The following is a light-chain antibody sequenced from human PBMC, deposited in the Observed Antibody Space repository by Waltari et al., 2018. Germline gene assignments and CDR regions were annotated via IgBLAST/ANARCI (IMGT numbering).Light chain of an antibody. CDR3: QQYNTYSYT. Sequence: DIQMTQSPSTLSASVGDRVTITCRASQSLSTWLAWYQQKPGEAPKLLIYKASILESGVPSRFSGSGSGTEFALTISSLQSDDFATYYCQQYNTYSYTFGQGTKVEI. CDR1: QSLSTW. CDR2: KAS. J-gene: IGKJ2*01. V-gene: IGKV1-5*03.